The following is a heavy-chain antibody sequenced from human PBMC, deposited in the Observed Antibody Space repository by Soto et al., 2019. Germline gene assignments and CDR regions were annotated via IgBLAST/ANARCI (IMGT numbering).Heavy chain of an antibody. V-gene: IGHV4-61*03. J-gene: IGHJ6*02. CDR2: IYHTGST. CDR3: ARDHDIFYSPPRSHYNYYGLDV. D-gene: IGHD2-8*01. Sequence: QLQQSGPGLVKPSETLSLTCTVSGGSVSSSSYYWSWIRQPPGKGLEWIGYIYHTGSTKYNPSLESRVTISVDTSKNHFSLKLTSVTTADTAVYYCARDHDIFYSPPRSHYNYYGLDVWGQGTTVTVSS. CDR1: GGSVSSSSYY.